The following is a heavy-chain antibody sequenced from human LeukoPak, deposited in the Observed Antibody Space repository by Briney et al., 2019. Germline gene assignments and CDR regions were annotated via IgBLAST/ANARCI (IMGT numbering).Heavy chain of an antibody. CDR1: GFTFSISW. J-gene: IGHJ4*02. V-gene: IGHV3-7*01. CDR2: INKHGSDK. Sequence: GGALRLSCVGSGFTFSISWVTWVRQARGKGVEGVADINKHGSDKYYVDSVKGRFATSRDYASNSVFLQMNNLRAEDTSVYYCSRDAGWGYYDLWGQGTPVTVSS. D-gene: IGHD1-26*01. CDR3: SRDAGWGYYDL.